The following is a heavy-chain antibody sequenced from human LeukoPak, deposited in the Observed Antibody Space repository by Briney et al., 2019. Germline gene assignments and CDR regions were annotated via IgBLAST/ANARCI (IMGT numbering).Heavy chain of an antibody. CDR2: IYWKDDK. Sequence: SGPTLVNPPQTLTLTSTFSGFSLRIRGVGVGWIRQPPPKALESISLIYWKDDKLYRPTPKSRPTFTKDTSKNHSALPMTNIDPVDTATCYCAHNGDYFDHWGQGTLVTVSS. D-gene: IGHD3-10*01. J-gene: IGHJ4*02. CDR3: AHNGDYFDH. V-gene: IGHV2-5*01. CDR1: GFSLRIRGVG.